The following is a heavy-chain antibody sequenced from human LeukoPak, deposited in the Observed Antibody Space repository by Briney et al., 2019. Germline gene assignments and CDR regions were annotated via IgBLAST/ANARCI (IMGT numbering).Heavy chain of an antibody. CDR1: GFTFSSYA. J-gene: IGHJ5*02. CDR2: ISGSGGST. CDR3: AKDQHRTVRTNWFDP. D-gene: IGHD4-11*01. Sequence: PGGSPRLSCAASGFTFSSYAMSWVRQAPGKGLEWVSAISGSGGSTYYADSVKGRFTISRDNSKNTLYLQMNSLRAEDTAVYYCAKDQHRTVRTNWFDPWGQGTLVTVSS. V-gene: IGHV3-23*01.